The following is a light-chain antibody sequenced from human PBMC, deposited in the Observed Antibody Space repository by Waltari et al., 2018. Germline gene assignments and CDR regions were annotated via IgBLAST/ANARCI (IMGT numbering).Light chain of an antibody. V-gene: IGLV2-14*03. CDR3: CSYISSIITWV. CDR1: SGDVGASNY. CDR2: DVT. Sequence: QSALTQPASVSGSPGQSITISCTGASGDVGASNYVSWYQQHPGKAPKLMIYDVTVRPSGVSNRFSGSKSGNTASLTISGLQAEDEADYYCCSYISSIITWVFGGGTKLTVL. J-gene: IGLJ3*02.